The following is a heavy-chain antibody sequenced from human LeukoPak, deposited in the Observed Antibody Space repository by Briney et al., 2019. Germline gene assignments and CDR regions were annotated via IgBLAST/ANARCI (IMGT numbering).Heavy chain of an antibody. V-gene: IGHV3-23*01. Sequence: GGSLRLSCAASGFTFTNYAMSWVRQAPGKGLEWVSTITGGGSSSYYADSVKGRFTISSDNSKNTVYLQMNSLRAEDTAVYYCARHNSGWYAARGGRQLDYWGQGTLVTVSS. J-gene: IGHJ4*02. CDR3: ARHNSGWYAARGGRQLDY. CDR1: GFTFTNYA. D-gene: IGHD6-19*01. CDR2: ITGGGSSS.